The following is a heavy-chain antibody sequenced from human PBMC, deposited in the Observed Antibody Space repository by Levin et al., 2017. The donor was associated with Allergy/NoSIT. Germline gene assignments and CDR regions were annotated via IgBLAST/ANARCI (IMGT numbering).Heavy chain of an antibody. CDR1: GYTFTGYY. CDR2: INPNSGGT. J-gene: IGHJ3*02. Sequence: ASVKVSCKASGYTFTGYYMHWVRQAPGQGLEWMGWINPNSGGTNYAQKFQGRVTMTRDTSISTAYMALSRLRSDDTAVYYCAREAVPAAIFMMAGVAFDTWGHGTMVTVSS. D-gene: IGHD2-2*01. CDR3: AREAVPAAIFMMAGVAFDT. V-gene: IGHV1-2*02.